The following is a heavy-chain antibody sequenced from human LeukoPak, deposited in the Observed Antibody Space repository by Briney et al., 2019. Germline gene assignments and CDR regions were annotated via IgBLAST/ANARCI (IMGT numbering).Heavy chain of an antibody. CDR3: ARESRAFDI. J-gene: IGHJ3*02. CDR2: IYHSGST. Sequence: SETLSLTCTVSGYSISSGYYWGWIRQPPGKGLEWIGSIYHSGSTYYNPSLKSRVTISVDTSKNQFSLKLSSVTAADTAVYYCARESRAFDIWGQGTMVTVSS. CDR1: GYSISSGYY. V-gene: IGHV4-38-2*02.